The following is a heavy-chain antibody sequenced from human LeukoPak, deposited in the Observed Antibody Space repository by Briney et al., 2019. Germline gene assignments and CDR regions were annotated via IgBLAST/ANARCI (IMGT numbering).Heavy chain of an antibody. CDR2: IYYSGST. J-gene: IGHJ5*02. Sequence: SQTLSLTCTVSGGSISSGGYYWNWIRQYPGKGLEWIGYIYYSGSTYYNPSLKSRVTISVDTSKNQFSLKLSSVTAADTAVYYCARGEEYSGDDVPWFDPWGQGTLVTVSS. V-gene: IGHV4-31*03. D-gene: IGHD5-12*01. CDR3: ARGEEYSGDDVPWFDP. CDR1: GGSISSGGYY.